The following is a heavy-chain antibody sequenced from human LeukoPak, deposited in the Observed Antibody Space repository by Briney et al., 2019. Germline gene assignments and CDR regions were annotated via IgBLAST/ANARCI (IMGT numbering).Heavy chain of an antibody. CDR1: GGSISSSSYY. V-gene: IGHV4-39*07. CDR3: ARAPGYFDY. Sequence: NPSETLSLTCTVSGGSISSSSYYWGWIRQPPGKGLEWIGSIYYSGSTYYNPSLKSRVTISVDTSKNQFSLKLSSVTAADTAVYYCARAPGYFDYWGQGTLVTVSS. CDR2: IYYSGST. J-gene: IGHJ4*02.